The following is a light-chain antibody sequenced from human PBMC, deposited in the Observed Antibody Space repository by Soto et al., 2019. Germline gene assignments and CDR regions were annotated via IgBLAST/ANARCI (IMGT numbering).Light chain of an antibody. J-gene: IGLJ3*02. Sequence: QSVLTQSPSASASLGASVKLTCTLSSGHSSYAIAWHQQQPEKGPRYLRKLNSDGSHSKGDGIPDRFSGSSSGAERYLTLSSLQSEDEADYYCQTWGTGIRVFGGGTKLTVL. CDR1: SGHSSYA. CDR3: QTWGTGIRV. CDR2: LNSDGSH. V-gene: IGLV4-69*01.